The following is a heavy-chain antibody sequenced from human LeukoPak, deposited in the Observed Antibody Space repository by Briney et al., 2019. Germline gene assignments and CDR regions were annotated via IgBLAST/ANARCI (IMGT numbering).Heavy chain of an antibody. J-gene: IGHJ4*02. V-gene: IGHV3-23*01. Sequence: PGGSLRLSCAASGFTFSSYAMSWVRQAPGMGLEWVSAIGGSDGNTYYADSVKGRFTISRDNSKNTLYLQMNSLRAEDTAVYYCAKDAGYSYAKYYFDYWGQGTLVTVSS. CDR2: IGGSDGNT. CDR3: AKDAGYSYAKYYFDY. CDR1: GFTFSSYA. D-gene: IGHD5-18*01.